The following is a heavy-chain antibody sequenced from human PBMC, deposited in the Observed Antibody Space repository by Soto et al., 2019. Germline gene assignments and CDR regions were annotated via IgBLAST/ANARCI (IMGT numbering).Heavy chain of an antibody. D-gene: IGHD2-15*01. CDR2: IYYSGST. Sequence: PSETLSLTCTVSGGSISSGGYYWSWIRQHPGKGLEWIGYIYYSGSTYYNPSLKSRVTISVDTSKNQFSLKLSSVTAADTAVYYCARGSCSGGSCYKNALSIQHWGQGTLVSVSS. V-gene: IGHV4-31*03. CDR3: ARGSCSGGSCYKNALSIQH. J-gene: IGHJ1*01. CDR1: GGSISSGGYY.